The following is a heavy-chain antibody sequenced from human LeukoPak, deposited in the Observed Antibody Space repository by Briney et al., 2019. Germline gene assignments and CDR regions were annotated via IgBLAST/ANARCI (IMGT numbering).Heavy chain of an antibody. CDR3: ARDRGGMGGTPYYYYYMDV. D-gene: IGHD1-14*01. V-gene: IGHV4-4*07. Sequence: SETLSLTCTVSGGSFSIYYWSWIRQPAGKGLEWIGRVYSSGSTNYNPSLKTRVTMSVDTSKNQFSLKLSSVTAADTATYYCARDRGGMGGTPYYYYYMDVWGKGTTVTVSS. CDR1: GGSFSIYY. CDR2: VYSSGST. J-gene: IGHJ6*03.